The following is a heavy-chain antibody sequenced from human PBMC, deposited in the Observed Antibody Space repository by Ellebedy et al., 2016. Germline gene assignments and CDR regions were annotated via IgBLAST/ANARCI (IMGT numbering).Heavy chain of an antibody. Sequence: GGSLRLSCAASGFIVSDNYVTWVRQAPGKGLEWVSVIYSGGTTYYADSVRGRFTISRDNSQNTLFLRMNTLGAEDTAVYYCARVATDGRYFYYGMDVWGQGTTVTVSS. J-gene: IGHJ6*02. CDR1: GFIVSDNY. V-gene: IGHV3-53*01. CDR2: IYSGGTT. CDR3: ARVATDGRYFYYGMDV.